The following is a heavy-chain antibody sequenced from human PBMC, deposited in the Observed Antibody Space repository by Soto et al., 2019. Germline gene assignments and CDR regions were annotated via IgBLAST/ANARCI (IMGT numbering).Heavy chain of an antibody. D-gene: IGHD2-2*01. Sequence: VASVKVSCKASGGTFSSYAISWVRQAPGQGLEWMGGIIPIFGTANYAQKFQGRVTITADESTSTAYMELSSLRSEDTAVYYCAREGYCSSTSCQSSLYYCGMDVWGQGTTVTVYS. V-gene: IGHV1-69*13. CDR2: IIPIFGTA. CDR3: AREGYCSSTSCQSSLYYCGMDV. J-gene: IGHJ6*02. CDR1: GGTFSSYA.